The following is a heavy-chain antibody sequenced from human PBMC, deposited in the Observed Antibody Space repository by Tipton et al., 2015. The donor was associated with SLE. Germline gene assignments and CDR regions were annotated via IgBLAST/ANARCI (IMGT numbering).Heavy chain of an antibody. CDR3: AGAAGPGGFSY. V-gene: IGHV1-18*01. CDR2: ISAYNGNT. CDR1: GYTFTSYG. J-gene: IGHJ4*02. D-gene: IGHD3-16*01. Sequence: QSGAEVKKPGASVKVSCKASGYTFTSYGISWVRQAPGQGLEWMGWISAYNGNTNYAQKLQGRVTMTTDTSTSAAYMELRSLRADDTAVGYGAGAAGPGGFSYWGQGTLVTVSS.